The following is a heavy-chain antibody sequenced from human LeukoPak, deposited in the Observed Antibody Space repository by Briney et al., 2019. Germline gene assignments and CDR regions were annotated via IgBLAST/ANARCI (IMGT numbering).Heavy chain of an antibody. CDR1: GFNFSPYW. Sequence: PGGSLRLPCAASGFNFSPYWMHWVRQAPGKGPVWVSRINNDGTSTWYAESVKGRFTISRDNARNTVSLQMNSLRAEDTALYYCARDQDGVGTTIDLWGQGTLVTVSS. V-gene: IGHV3-74*01. J-gene: IGHJ5*02. CDR3: ARDQDGVGTTIDL. CDR2: INNDGTST. D-gene: IGHD1-26*01.